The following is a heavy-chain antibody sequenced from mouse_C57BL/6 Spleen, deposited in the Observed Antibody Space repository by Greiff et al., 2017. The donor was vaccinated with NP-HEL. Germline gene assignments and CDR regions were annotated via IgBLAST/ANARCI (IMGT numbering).Heavy chain of an antibody. CDR2: INPSTGGT. J-gene: IGHJ2*01. CDR3: ARSEAVVATDY. D-gene: IGHD1-1*01. V-gene: IGHV1-42*01. Sequence: VQLQQSGPELVKPGASVKISCKASGYSFTGYYMNWVKQSPEKSLEWIGEINPSTGGTTYNQKFKAKATLTVDKSSSTAYMQLKSLTSEDSAVYYCARSEAVVATDYWGQGTTLTVSS. CDR1: GYSFTGYY.